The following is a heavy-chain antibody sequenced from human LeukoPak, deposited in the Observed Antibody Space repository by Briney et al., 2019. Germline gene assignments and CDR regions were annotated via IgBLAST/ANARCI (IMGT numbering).Heavy chain of an antibody. Sequence: GGSLRLSCAASGFTFSSYSMNWVRQAPGKGLEWVSSISSSSSYIYYADSVKGRFTISRDNAKNSLYLQMNSLRAEDTAVYYCARGSVAAAGHTFDYWGQGTLVTVSS. V-gene: IGHV3-21*01. J-gene: IGHJ4*02. CDR2: ISSSSSYI. CDR1: GFTFSSYS. CDR3: ARGSVAAAGHTFDY. D-gene: IGHD6-13*01.